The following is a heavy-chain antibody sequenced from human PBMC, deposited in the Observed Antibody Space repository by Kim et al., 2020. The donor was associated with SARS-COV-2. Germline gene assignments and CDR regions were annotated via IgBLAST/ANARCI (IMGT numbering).Heavy chain of an antibody. CDR3: ARDVRAPRLVVPAACPVV. CDR1: GFTFSSYA. Sequence: GGSLRLSCAASGFTFSSYAMHWVRQAPGKGLEWVAVISYDGSNKYYADSVKGRFTISRDNSKNTLYLQMNSLRAEDTAVYYCARDVRAPRLVVPAACPVVWGQGTTVTVSS. CDR2: ISYDGSNK. J-gene: IGHJ6*02. V-gene: IGHV3-30-3*01. D-gene: IGHD2-2*01.